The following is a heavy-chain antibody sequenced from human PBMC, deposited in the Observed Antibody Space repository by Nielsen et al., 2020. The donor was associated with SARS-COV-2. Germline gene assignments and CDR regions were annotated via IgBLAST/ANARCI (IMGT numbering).Heavy chain of an antibody. Sequence: SETLSLTSIASGGPISSGSHYWSWIRQPPGKGLEWIGYIFYRGNTNYNPSLKSRVTISVDTSKNQFSLKVNSVTAADTAVYYCVRIDMATISVDYWGRGTLVTVSS. CDR1: GGPISSGSHY. CDR3: VRIDMATISVDY. V-gene: IGHV4-61*01. CDR2: IFYRGNT. D-gene: IGHD5-24*01. J-gene: IGHJ4*02.